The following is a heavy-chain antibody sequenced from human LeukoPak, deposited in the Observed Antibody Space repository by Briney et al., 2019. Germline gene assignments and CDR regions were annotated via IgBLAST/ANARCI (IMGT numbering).Heavy chain of an antibody. D-gene: IGHD6-13*01. CDR1: GDTVSSSTAT. Sequence: PSQTLSLTCAISGDTVSSSTATWHWIRQSPSRGLEWLGRTYYRSKWYNDYAVSVKSRISINPDTSKNQFSLHLNSATPEDTAVYFCAQGIAVGGTVGDFAYWGQGSPVTVSS. V-gene: IGHV6-1*01. J-gene: IGHJ4*02. CDR2: TYYRSKWYN. CDR3: AQGIAVGGTVGDFAY.